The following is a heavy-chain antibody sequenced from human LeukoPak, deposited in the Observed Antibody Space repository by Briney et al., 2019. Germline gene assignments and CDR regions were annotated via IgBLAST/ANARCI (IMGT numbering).Heavy chain of an antibody. J-gene: IGHJ4*02. CDR3: ARDGYITNWGLTN. CDR1: GFNLRSYT. D-gene: IGHD7-27*01. CDR2: ISYDGSTK. V-gene: IGHV3-30*04. Sequence: PGGSLRLSCAASGFNLRSYTIHWVRQAPGKGLEWVTAISYDGSTKFYAYSVKGRFTISSDNPKNTLYLQMNTLSAEDTAVYYCARDGYITNWGLTNWGQGTLVTVSS.